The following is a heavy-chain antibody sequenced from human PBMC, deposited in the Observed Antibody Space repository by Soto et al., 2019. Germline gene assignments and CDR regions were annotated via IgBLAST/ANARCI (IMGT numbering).Heavy chain of an antibody. D-gene: IGHD1-7*01. CDR1: GFTVSSTY. J-gene: IGHJ6*02. CDR3: GRVISGSTYYFFCMDV. CDR2: IYSGGST. V-gene: IGHV3-53*01. Sequence: PGGSLRLSCAASGFTVSSTYMSWVRQAPGKGLEWVSVIYSGGSTYYADSVKGRFTISRDNSTNTLYLQMNSLRADDTTVNYCGRVISGSTYYFFCMDVRGQGPTVTVPS.